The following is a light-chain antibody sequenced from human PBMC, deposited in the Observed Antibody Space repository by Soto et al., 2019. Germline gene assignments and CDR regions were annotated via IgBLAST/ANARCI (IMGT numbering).Light chain of an antibody. J-gene: IGKJ4*01. CDR2: FAS. V-gene: IGKV1-39*01. CDR1: QSIRRY. CDR3: QQGYTIPPT. Sequence: DIQMPQSPSSLSASVGDRVTITCRASQSIRRYLNWYQQKPGQAPKLLIYFASTLQSGVPSRFSGSGSATDFTLTISSLQPEDFATYYCQQGYTIPPTFGGGTKVEL.